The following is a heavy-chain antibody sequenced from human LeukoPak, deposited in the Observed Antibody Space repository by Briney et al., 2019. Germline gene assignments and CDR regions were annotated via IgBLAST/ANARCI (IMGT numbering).Heavy chain of an antibody. CDR1: GFTFSTYN. CDR2: ITLSSTAI. D-gene: IGHD3-22*01. V-gene: IGHV3-48*04. Sequence: PGGSLRLSCAASGFTFSTYNMNWVRQAPGKGLEWVAYITLSSTAIYYADSVKGRFTISRDNAKNSLYLQMNSLRAEDTAVYYCARLRLGSGYYGRVFDYWGQGTLVTVSS. J-gene: IGHJ4*02. CDR3: ARLRLGSGYYGRVFDY.